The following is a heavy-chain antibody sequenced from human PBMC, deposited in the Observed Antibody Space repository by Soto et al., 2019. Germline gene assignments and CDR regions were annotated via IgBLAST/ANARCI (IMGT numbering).Heavy chain of an antibody. CDR1: GFTFTSSA. CDR2: IVVGSGHT. J-gene: IGHJ4*02. Sequence: QMQLVQSGPEVKKPGTSVKVSCKASGFTFTSSAMQWVRQAGGQRLEWIGWIVVGSGHTNYAQKFQERVTITRDMSTSTAYMELSSLRSEDTAVYYCAADSRYCSGGNCEDYWGQGTLVTVSS. D-gene: IGHD2-15*01. V-gene: IGHV1-58*02. CDR3: AADSRYCSGGNCEDY.